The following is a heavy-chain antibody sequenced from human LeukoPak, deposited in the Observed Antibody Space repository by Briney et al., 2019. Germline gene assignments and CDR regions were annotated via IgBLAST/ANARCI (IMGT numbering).Heavy chain of an antibody. Sequence: PGGSLRLSCAASGFTFSNAWMSWVRQAPGKGLEWVGHIKSKTDGGTTDYAAPVKGRFTISRDDSKNTLYLQMNSLKTEDTAVYYCTRLGELSLYFDYWGQGTLATVSS. CDR2: IKSKTDGGTT. J-gene: IGHJ4*02. CDR1: GFTFSNAW. CDR3: TRLGELSLYFDY. V-gene: IGHV3-15*01. D-gene: IGHD3-16*02.